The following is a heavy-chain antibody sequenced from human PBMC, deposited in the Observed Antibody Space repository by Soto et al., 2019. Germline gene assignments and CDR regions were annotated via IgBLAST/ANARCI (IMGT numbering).Heavy chain of an antibody. Sequence: SETLSLTCTVSGGSISSFYWSWIRQPAGKGLEWIGRIYSGGRNNYNPSLKSRVTMSVDTSKNQFSLRLSSVTAADTAMYYCAKGKSNTVFGVDTLFDYWGQGTLVTVSS. CDR3: AKGKSNTVFGVDTLFDY. J-gene: IGHJ4*02. D-gene: IGHD3-3*01. CDR2: IYSGGRN. CDR1: GGSISSFY. V-gene: IGHV4-4*07.